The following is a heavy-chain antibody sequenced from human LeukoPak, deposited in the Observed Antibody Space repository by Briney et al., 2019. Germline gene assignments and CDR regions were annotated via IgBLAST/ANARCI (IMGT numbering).Heavy chain of an antibody. D-gene: IGHD3-10*01. J-gene: IGHJ3*02. CDR1: GGSFSGYY. CDR2: INHSGST. Sequence: SETLSLTCAVYGGSFSGYYWSWIRQPPGKGLEWIGEINHSGSTNYNPSLKSRVTTAIDTSKNQFSLNLGAVTDADTAVYYCARHFRREVLIGSAFDIWGQGTMVTVSS. V-gene: IGHV4-34*01. CDR3: ARHFRREVLIGSAFDI.